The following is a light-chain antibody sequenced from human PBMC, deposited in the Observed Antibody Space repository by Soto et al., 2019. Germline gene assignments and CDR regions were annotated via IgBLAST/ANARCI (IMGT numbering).Light chain of an antibody. J-gene: IGKJ5*01. Sequence: EIVLTQSPGTLSLSPGERVTLSCRASQSVSSIYLAWYQQKPGQAPRLLIYGASSRATGIPDRFSGSGSGTDFTLTISRLEPEDFAVYYCQQYGSSPPTFGQGTRLEIK. CDR2: GAS. CDR3: QQYGSSPPT. CDR1: QSVSSIY. V-gene: IGKV3-20*01.